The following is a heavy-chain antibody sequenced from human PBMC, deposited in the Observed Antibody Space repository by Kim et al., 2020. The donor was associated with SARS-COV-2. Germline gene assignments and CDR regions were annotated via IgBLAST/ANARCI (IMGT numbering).Heavy chain of an antibody. CDR1: GFTVNSNY. Sequence: GGSLRLSCAASGFTVNSNYMSWVRQAPGKGLEWVSVIYSGGSTYYADSVKGRFTISRDNSKNTLYLQMNSLRAEDTAVYYCARGINDYGDWYFQHWGQGTLVTVSS. CDR3: ARGINDYGDWYFQH. D-gene: IGHD4-17*01. V-gene: IGHV3-53*01. J-gene: IGHJ1*01. CDR2: IYSGGST.